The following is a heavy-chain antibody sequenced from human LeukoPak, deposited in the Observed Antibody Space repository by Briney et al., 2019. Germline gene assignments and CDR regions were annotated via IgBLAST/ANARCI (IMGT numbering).Heavy chain of an antibody. Sequence: SETLSLTCTVSGYSISSGYYWGWIRQPPGKGLEWIGSIFYSGSTYYNPSLKSRVTISVDTSKNQFSLKLSSVTAADTAMYYCARQRSSEFDYWGQGTLVTVSS. CDR2: IFYSGST. V-gene: IGHV4-38-2*02. J-gene: IGHJ4*02. CDR3: ARQRSSEFDY. CDR1: GYSISSGYY. D-gene: IGHD6-25*01.